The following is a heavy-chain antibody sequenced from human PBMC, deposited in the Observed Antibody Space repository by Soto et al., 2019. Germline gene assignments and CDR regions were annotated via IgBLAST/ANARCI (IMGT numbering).Heavy chain of an antibody. CDR1: GFTFRAYS. D-gene: IGHD2-15*01. J-gene: IGHJ4*02. CDR2: ITSSNTYI. V-gene: IGHV3-21*06. Sequence: GGSLRLSCVASGFTFRAYSMSWVRQAPGQGLEWVASITSSNTYIYYTRSVEGRFTISRDDAKNSLHLQMNTLRAEDTAVYYCVRDLLEGYGHARQPDYWGQGTLATVS. CDR3: VRDLLEGYGHARQPDY.